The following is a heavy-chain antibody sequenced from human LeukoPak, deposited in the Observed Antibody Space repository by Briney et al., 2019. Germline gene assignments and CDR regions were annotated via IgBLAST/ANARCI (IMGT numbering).Heavy chain of an antibody. Sequence: AASVKVSCKASGYTFTSYYMHWVRQAPGQGLEWMGIINPSGGSTSYAQKFQGRVTMTRDTSTSTVYMELSSLRSEDTAVYYCARAPSYYDFWSGYRSDAFDIWGQGTMVTVSS. CDR2: INPSGGST. D-gene: IGHD3-3*01. CDR3: ARAPSYYDFWSGYRSDAFDI. V-gene: IGHV1-46*03. J-gene: IGHJ3*02. CDR1: GYTFTSYY.